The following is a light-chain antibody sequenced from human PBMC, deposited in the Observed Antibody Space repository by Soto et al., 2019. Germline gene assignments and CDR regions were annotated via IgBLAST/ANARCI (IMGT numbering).Light chain of an antibody. CDR1: SSDVGGYNY. CDR2: EVT. J-gene: IGLJ1*01. V-gene: IGLV2-8*01. Sequence: QSALTQSPSASGSPGQSVTISCIGTSSDVGGYNYVSWYQHHPGKAPKLIIYEVTKRPSGVPDRFSGSRSGTTASLTVSGLQAEDEADYHCGSYAGGNTFVFGTGTKV. CDR3: GSYAGGNTFV.